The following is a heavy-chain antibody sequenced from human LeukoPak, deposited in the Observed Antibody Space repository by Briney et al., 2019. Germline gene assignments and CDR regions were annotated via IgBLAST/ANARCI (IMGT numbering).Heavy chain of an antibody. CDR1: GYTLTELS. CDR3: ATGETMVRHWFDP. Sequence: ASVKVSCKVSGYTLTELSMHWVRQAPGKGLEWTGGFDPEDGETIYAQKFQGRVTMTEDTSTDTAYMGLSSLRSEDTAVYYCATGETMVRHWFDPWGQGTLVTVSS. D-gene: IGHD3-10*01. CDR2: FDPEDGET. V-gene: IGHV1-24*01. J-gene: IGHJ5*02.